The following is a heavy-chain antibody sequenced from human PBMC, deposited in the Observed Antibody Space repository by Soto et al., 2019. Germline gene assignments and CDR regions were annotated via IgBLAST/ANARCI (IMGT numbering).Heavy chain of an antibody. CDR3: AKYGRDSSAWKADY. CDR2: ISGSGGTT. J-gene: IGHJ4*02. CDR1: GFTISGFS. V-gene: IGHV3-23*01. D-gene: IGHD6-19*01. Sequence: EVELQESRGHLVQPGGSLRLSCAAAGFTISGFSMTWVRQAPGKGLEWVSAISGSGGTTYYADSVKDRFTISRDNSKSTLFLQMHSLRAEDTAVYYCAKYGRDSSAWKADYWGQGTLVTVSS.